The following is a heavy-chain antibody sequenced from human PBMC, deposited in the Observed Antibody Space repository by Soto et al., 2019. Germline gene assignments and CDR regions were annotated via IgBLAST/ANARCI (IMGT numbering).Heavy chain of an antibody. CDR2: ISAYNGNT. J-gene: IGHJ3*02. CDR1: GYTFTSYG. Sequence: ASVKVSCKASGYTFTSYGISWVRQAPGQGLEWMGWISAYNGNTNYAQKLQGRVTMTTDTSTSTAYMELRSLRSDDTAVYYCARDLYSSSWWVGYGDFDIWGQGTMVTVSS. D-gene: IGHD6-13*01. V-gene: IGHV1-18*01. CDR3: ARDLYSSSWWVGYGDFDI.